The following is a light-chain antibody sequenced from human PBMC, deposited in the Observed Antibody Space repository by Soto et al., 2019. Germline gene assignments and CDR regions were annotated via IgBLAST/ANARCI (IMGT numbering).Light chain of an antibody. V-gene: IGKV1-5*03. J-gene: IGKJ3*01. CDR2: RAS. CDR1: ETINGW. Sequence: DIQMTQSPSTLSESVGDRVNITCRASETINGWLAWYQQKQGKAPKLLTSRASDLQTGVPTRFRGSGYGTEFTLSISSLQTDDFETYYCQQYNSYFVTVGPGTKVDVK. CDR3: QQYNSYFVT.